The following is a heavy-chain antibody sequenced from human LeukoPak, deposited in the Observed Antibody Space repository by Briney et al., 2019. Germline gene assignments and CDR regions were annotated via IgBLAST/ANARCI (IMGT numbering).Heavy chain of an antibody. Sequence: SQTLSLTCAVSGGSISSGGYSWSWIRQPPGKGLEWIGYIYHSGSTYYNPSLKSRVTISVDRSKNQFSLKLSSVTAADTAVYYCAKAPGEIAVAGLFDYWGQGTLVTVSS. CDR3: AKAPGEIAVAGLFDY. CDR1: GGSISSGGYS. V-gene: IGHV4-30-2*01. CDR2: IYHSGST. D-gene: IGHD6-19*01. J-gene: IGHJ4*02.